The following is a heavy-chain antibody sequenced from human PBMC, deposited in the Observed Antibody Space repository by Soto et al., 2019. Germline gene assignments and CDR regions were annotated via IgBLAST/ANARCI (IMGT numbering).Heavy chain of an antibody. CDR3: ARAPIVVVPAAIRSGWFDP. J-gene: IGHJ5*02. V-gene: IGHV4-31*03. CDR1: GGSISSGGYY. CDR2: IYYSGST. Sequence: QVQLQESGPGLVKPSQTLSLTCTVSGGSISSGGYYWSWIRQHPGKGLEWIGYIYYSGSTYYNPSLKSRVTISVDTSKNQFSLKLSSVTAADTAVYYCARAPIVVVPAAIRSGWFDPWGQGTLVTVSS. D-gene: IGHD2-2*01.